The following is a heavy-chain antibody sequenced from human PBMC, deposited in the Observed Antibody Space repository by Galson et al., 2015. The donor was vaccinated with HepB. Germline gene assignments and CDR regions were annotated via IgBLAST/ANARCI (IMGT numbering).Heavy chain of an antibody. V-gene: IGHV1-46*04. Sequence: SVKVSCKASGYTFTSYYMHWVRQAPGQGLEWMGIINPSGGSTSYAQKLQGRVTMTRDTSTSTVYMELSSLRSEDTAVYYCARGAGDVLLWFGEFAGYYGMDVWGQGTTVTVSS. D-gene: IGHD3-10*01. CDR3: ARGAGDVLLWFGEFAGYYGMDV. CDR2: INPSGGST. J-gene: IGHJ6*02. CDR1: GYTFTSYY.